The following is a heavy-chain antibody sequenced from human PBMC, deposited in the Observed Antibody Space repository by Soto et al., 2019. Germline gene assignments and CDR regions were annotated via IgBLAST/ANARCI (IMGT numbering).Heavy chain of an antibody. CDR1: GYTFTSEG. J-gene: IGHJ5*02. V-gene: IGHV1-18*01. Sequence: SVDVTCKASGYTFTSEGISWVRQAPGQGLEWMGWISAYNGNTNYAQKLQGRVTMTTDTSTSTAYMELRSLRSDDTAVYYCAREITGWFDPWGQGTLVTVSS. D-gene: IGHD1-20*01. CDR3: AREITGWFDP. CDR2: ISAYNGNT.